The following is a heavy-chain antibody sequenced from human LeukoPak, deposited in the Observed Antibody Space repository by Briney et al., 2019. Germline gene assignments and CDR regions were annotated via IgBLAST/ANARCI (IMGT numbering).Heavy chain of an antibody. CDR1: GFTFGDYA. Sequence: GSLRLSCTASGFTFGDYAMSWFRQAPGKGLEWVGFIRGKAYGGTTEYAASVKGRFTISRDDSKSIAYLQMNSLKTEDTAVYYCTRRYYGSGSYSLDYWGQGTLVTVSS. CDR2: IRGKAYGGTT. V-gene: IGHV3-49*03. J-gene: IGHJ4*02. CDR3: TRRYYGSGSYSLDY. D-gene: IGHD3-10*01.